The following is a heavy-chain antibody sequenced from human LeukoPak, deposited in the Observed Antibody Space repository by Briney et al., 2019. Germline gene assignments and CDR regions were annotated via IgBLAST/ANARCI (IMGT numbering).Heavy chain of an antibody. CDR1: GGTFSSYA. V-gene: IGHV1-69*13. D-gene: IGHD5-18*01. Sequence: SVKVSCKASGGTFSSYAISWVRQAPGQGLEWMGGIIPIFGTANYAQKFQCRVTITADESTSTAYMELSSLRSEDTAVYYCATEQLWLPQVFDYWGKGTLVTVSS. J-gene: IGHJ4*02. CDR2: IIPIFGTA. CDR3: ATEQLWLPQVFDY.